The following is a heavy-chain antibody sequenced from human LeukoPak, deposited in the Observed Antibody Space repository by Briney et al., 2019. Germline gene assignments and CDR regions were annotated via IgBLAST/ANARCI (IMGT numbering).Heavy chain of an antibody. CDR1: GFTVSSNE. CDR2: ISGGST. V-gene: IGHV3-38*03. J-gene: IGHJ4*02. Sequence: GSLRLSCAASGFTVSSNEMSWVRQAPGKGLEWVSSISGGSTYYADSRKGRFTISRDNSKNTLYLQMNSLRAEDTAVYYCARRAGAYSHPYDYWGQGTLVTVSS. CDR3: ARRAGAYSHPYDY. D-gene: IGHD4/OR15-4a*01.